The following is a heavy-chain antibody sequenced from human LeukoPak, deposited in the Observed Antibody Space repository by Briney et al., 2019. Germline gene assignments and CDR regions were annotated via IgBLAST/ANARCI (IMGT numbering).Heavy chain of an antibody. CDR3: ARGPLGYCSSTSCLFLDP. V-gene: IGHV1-2*02. CDR1: KYTFTDYY. CDR2: INPNSGGT. Sequence: ASVKVSCKASKYTFTDYYMHWVRQAPGQGLEWMGWINPNSGGTNYAQKFQGRVTMTRDTSISTAYMELSSLRSEDTAVYYCARGPLGYCSSTSCLFLDPWGQGTLVTVSS. D-gene: IGHD2-2*01. J-gene: IGHJ5*02.